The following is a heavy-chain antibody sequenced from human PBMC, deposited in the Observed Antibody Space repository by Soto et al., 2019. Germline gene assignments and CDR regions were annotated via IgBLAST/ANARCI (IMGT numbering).Heavy chain of an antibody. J-gene: IGHJ5*02. D-gene: IGHD2-8*01. V-gene: IGHV3-11*01. CDR3: ERRGDIVLMVPHHGFDP. CDR1: GFTFSDYY. Sequence: GGSLRLSCAASGFTFSDYYMSRIRQAPGKGLGWVSYISSSGSTIYYADSVKGRFTISRDNAKTSLYLQMNSLRAEDTAVYYCERRGDIVLMVPHHGFDPRGQGTLVTVSS. CDR2: ISSSGSTI.